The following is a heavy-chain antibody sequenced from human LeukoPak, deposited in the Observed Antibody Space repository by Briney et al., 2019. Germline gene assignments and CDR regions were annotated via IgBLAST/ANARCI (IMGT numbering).Heavy chain of an antibody. CDR2: ISGSGGST. CDR3: AKGDSSGWGALDY. CDR1: GFTFSSYG. J-gene: IGHJ4*02. D-gene: IGHD6-19*01. Sequence: GGSLRLSCAASGFTFSSYGMHWVRQAPGKGLEWVSAISGSGGSTHYADSVKGRFTISRDNPKNTMYVQMNSLRAEDTAVYYCAKGDSSGWGALDYWGQGTLVTVSS. V-gene: IGHV3-23*01.